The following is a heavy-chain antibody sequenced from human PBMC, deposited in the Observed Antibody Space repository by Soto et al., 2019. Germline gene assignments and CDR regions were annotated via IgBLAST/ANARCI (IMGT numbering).Heavy chain of an antibody. Sequence: QVQLVQSGAEVKKPGSSVKVSCKASGGTFSSYSINWVRQAPGQGLEWMGEIIPIFGTANYAQKFQGRVTNTGDESPGTAYMELSSLRSEDPAVYYCARDGGRHSGGIDYWGQGTLVTVSS. CDR2: IIPIFGTA. CDR1: GGTFSSYS. J-gene: IGHJ4*02. V-gene: IGHV1-69*01. CDR3: ARDGGRHSGGIDY. D-gene: IGHD1-26*01.